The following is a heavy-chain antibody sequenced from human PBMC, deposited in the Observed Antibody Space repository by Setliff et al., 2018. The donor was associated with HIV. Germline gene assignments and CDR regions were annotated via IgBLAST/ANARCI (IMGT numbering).Heavy chain of an antibody. D-gene: IGHD4-4*01. V-gene: IGHV1-18*01. CDR2: SSPNGNT. CDR3: ARDPPSSNPTLQYAFDL. J-gene: IGHJ3*01. Sequence: ASLKVSSKTSGYTFVKFGISWVRQAPGQGLEWLGWSSPNGNTKNHHKFEGRITMTTDTPTTTAFMELRSLTSDDTAVYFCARDPPSSNPTLQYAFDLWGQGTMVTVSS. CDR1: GYTFVKFG.